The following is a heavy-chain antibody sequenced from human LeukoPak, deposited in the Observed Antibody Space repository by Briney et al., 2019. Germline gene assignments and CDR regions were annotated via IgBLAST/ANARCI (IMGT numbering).Heavy chain of an antibody. D-gene: IGHD1-26*01. J-gene: IGHJ4*02. CDR3: ASRTYRV. CDR2: IYYSGAT. CDR1: GGSISGSTYY. Sequence: PSETLSLTCTVSGGSISGSTYYWGWIRQPTGEGLEWIGSIYYSGATYYNPSLKSRVTVSVDTSKNQFSLKLRSVTAADTAVYYCASRTYRVWGQGTLVTVSS. V-gene: IGHV4-39*01.